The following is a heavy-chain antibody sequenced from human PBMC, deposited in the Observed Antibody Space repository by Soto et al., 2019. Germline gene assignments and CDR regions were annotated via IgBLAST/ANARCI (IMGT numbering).Heavy chain of an antibody. V-gene: IGHV5-51*01. J-gene: IGHJ6*02. CDR1: GYSFTKYW. Sequence: GESLKISCQGSGYSFTKYWIGWVRQMPGKGLEWMGIIYPGDSDSRYSPPFQGQVTISVDKSINTAYLQWSSLKASDSAMYYCARRGGNIGYSTFYYGMDVWGQGTTGTVS. D-gene: IGHD3-22*01. CDR2: IYPGDSDS. CDR3: ARRGGNIGYSTFYYGMDV.